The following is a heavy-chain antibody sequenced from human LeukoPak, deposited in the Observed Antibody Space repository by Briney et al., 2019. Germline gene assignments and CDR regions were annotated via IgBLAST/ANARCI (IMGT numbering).Heavy chain of an antibody. CDR1: GFTFSSYG. D-gene: IGHD6-13*01. Sequence: GGSLRLSCAASGFTFSSYGMHWVRQAPGKGLEWVAVIWYDGSNKYYADSVKGRFTISRDNSKNTLYLQMNSLRAEDTAVYYCAKGDSSSWYTLFDYWGQGTLVTVSS. CDR2: IWYDGSNK. CDR3: AKGDSSSWYTLFDY. V-gene: IGHV3-30*02. J-gene: IGHJ4*02.